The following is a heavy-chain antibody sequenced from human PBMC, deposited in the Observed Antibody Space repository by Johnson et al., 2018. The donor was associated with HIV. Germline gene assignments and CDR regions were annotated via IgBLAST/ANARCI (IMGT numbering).Heavy chain of an antibody. CDR2: IFGGGTT. V-gene: IGHV3-66*01. CDR3: ARDPFPRFYAFDI. Sequence: EVQLVESGGGVVRPGGSLRLSCAASGFTFDDYGMSWVRQAPGKGLEWVSVIFGGGTTYYTDSVKGRFTISRDNSQNTLYLQMNSLRAEDTAVYYCARDPFPRFYAFDIWGQGTMVIVSS. J-gene: IGHJ3*02. CDR1: GFTFDDYG.